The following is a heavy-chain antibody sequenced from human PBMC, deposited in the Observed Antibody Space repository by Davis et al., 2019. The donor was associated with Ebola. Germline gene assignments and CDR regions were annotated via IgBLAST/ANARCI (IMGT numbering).Heavy chain of an antibody. Sequence: AGSLRLSCAASGFTFSSYGMHWVRHAPDKGLEWVDVISYDGSNKYYADSVKGRFTISRDNSKTTLYLQMNSLRAEDTAVYYCAKGGQWELLQKFDYWGKGTLVTVSS. CDR3: AKGGQWELLQKFDY. CDR1: GFTFSSYG. V-gene: IGHV3-30*18. CDR2: ISYDGSNK. J-gene: IGHJ4*02. D-gene: IGHD1-26*01.